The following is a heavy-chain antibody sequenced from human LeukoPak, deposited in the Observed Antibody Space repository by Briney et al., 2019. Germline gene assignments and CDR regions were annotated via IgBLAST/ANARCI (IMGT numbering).Heavy chain of an antibody. CDR1: GGSISSSTYY. V-gene: IGHV4-39*07. CDR3: ARGLELVPATYPTDV. Sequence: SETLSLTCTVSGGSISSSTYYWGWIRQPPGKGLEYIGSIYYSGRTYYNLSLKGRVTILVDTSKNQFSLRLSSMTAADTAVYYCARGLELVPATYPTDVWGKGTTVTVSS. CDR2: IYYSGRT. D-gene: IGHD2-15*01. J-gene: IGHJ6*04.